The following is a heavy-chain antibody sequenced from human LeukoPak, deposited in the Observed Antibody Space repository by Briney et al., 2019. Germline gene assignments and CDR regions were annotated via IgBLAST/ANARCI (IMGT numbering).Heavy chain of an antibody. Sequence: ASVKVSCKASVGTFSSYAISWVRQAPGQGLEWMGGIIPIFGTANYAQKFQGRVTITADESTSTAYMELSSLRSEDTAVYYCAGNRRDGYNFGFGYWGQGTLVTVSS. J-gene: IGHJ4*02. CDR3: AGNRRDGYNFGFGY. CDR2: IIPIFGTA. CDR1: VGTFSSYA. V-gene: IGHV1-69*01. D-gene: IGHD5-24*01.